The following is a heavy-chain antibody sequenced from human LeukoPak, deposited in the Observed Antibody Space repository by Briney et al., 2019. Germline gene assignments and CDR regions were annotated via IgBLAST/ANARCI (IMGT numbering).Heavy chain of an antibody. Sequence: GGSLRLSCAASGFTFSSYAMSWVRQAPGKGLEWVSTISGSGGSTYYADSVKGRFTISRDKSKNTLNLQMNSLRAADTAVYYCAKGWGGSSGSYYFDYWGQGTLVTVSS. CDR3: AKGWGGSSGSYYFDY. D-gene: IGHD3-22*01. CDR2: ISGSGGST. CDR1: GFTFSSYA. J-gene: IGHJ4*02. V-gene: IGHV3-23*01.